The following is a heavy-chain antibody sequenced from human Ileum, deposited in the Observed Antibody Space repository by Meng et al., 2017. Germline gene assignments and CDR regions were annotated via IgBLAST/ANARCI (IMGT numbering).Heavy chain of an antibody. CDR2: IIPIFDTP. CDR3: ARGAVVATTYYFDF. V-gene: IGHV1-69*01. D-gene: IGHD2-21*02. CDR1: GGTFNTYA. J-gene: IGHJ4*02. Sequence: QVQLVQFGAEVKKPGSSVKVSCKVSGGTFNTYAISWVRQAPGQGLEWMGGIIPIFDTPNYAQKFQDRVTITADASTSTTYMELNGLMSEDTALYYCARGAVVATTYYFDFWGQGTLVTVSS.